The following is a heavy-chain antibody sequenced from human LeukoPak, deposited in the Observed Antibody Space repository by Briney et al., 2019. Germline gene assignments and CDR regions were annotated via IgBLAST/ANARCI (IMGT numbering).Heavy chain of an antibody. J-gene: IGHJ5*02. CDR1: GYTFTSYG. CDR2: ISAYNGNT. Sequence: ASVKVSCKASGYTFTSYGISWVRQAPGHGLEWMGWISAYNGNTNYAQKLQGRVTMTTETSTRAAYMELRSLRSDDTAVYYCDRDRGFGGLYWFDPWGQGTLVIVSS. CDR3: DRDRGFGGLYWFDP. V-gene: IGHV1-18*01. D-gene: IGHD3-10*01.